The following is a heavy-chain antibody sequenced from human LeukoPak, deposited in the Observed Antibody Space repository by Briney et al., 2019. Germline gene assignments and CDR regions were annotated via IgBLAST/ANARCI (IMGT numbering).Heavy chain of an antibody. CDR2: IYYSGST. V-gene: IGHV4-30-4*08. Sequence: SETLSLTCAVYGGSFSGYYWSWIRQPPGKGLEWIGYIYYSGSTYYNPSLKSRVTISVDTSKNQFSLKLSSVTGADTAVYYCARGRVIAAAGWFWFDPWGQGTLVTVSS. J-gene: IGHJ5*02. D-gene: IGHD6-13*01. CDR3: ARGRVIAAAGWFWFDP. CDR1: GGSFSGYY.